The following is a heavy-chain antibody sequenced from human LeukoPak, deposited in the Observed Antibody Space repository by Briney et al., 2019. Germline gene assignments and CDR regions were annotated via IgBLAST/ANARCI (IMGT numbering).Heavy chain of an antibody. J-gene: IGHJ4*02. Sequence: GGSLRLSCAASGFTFSNYWMSWVRQAPGKGLEWVANIKQDGSEKYYIDSVKGRFTISRDNAKNSLYLQMNSLRVEEAAVYYCASMKGSGTYSSFDFWGQGTLVTVSS. V-gene: IGHV3-7*01. CDR2: IKQDGSEK. D-gene: IGHD3-10*01. CDR3: ASMKGSGTYSSFDF. CDR1: GFTFSNYW.